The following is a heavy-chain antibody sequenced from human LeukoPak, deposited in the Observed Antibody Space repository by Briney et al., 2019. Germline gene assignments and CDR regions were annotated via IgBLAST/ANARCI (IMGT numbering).Heavy chain of an antibody. D-gene: IGHD6-25*01. V-gene: IGHV3-30*02. Sequence: PGGSLRLSCAASGFRFSSYGMNWVRQAPGSGLEWVSFIQNDGTKKCYADFVKGRFTISRENSVNTLYLQMDSLRPEDTAVYYCAKDAATHGWFDPWGQGTLVTVSS. J-gene: IGHJ5*02. CDR3: AKDAATHGWFDP. CDR2: IQNDGTKK. CDR1: GFRFSSYG.